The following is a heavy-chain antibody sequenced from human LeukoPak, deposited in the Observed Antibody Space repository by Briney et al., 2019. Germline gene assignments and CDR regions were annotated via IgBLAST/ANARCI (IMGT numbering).Heavy chain of an antibody. CDR3: ARDYYYDSSGPVRY. Sequence: ASVKVSCKASGGTFSSYAISWVRQAPGQGLEWMGGIIPIFGTANYAQKFQGRVTITADESTSTAYMELSSLRSEDTAVYYCARDYYYDSSGPVRYWGQGTLVTVSS. CDR2: IIPIFGTA. CDR1: GGTFSSYA. V-gene: IGHV1-69*13. J-gene: IGHJ4*02. D-gene: IGHD3-22*01.